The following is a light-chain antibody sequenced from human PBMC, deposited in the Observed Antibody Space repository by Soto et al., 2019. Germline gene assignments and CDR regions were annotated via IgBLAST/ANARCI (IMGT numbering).Light chain of an antibody. CDR1: STDADNYNY. J-gene: IGLJ2*01. CDR2: DVS. V-gene: IGLV2-8*01. CDR3: SSYGGSNTVV. Sequence: QSVLTQPASASGSPGQSVTISCTGTSTDADNYNYVSWYQQYPGKAPKLIIYDVSERPSGVPDRFSGSKSGNTASLTVSGLQAEDEATYHCSSYGGSNTVVFGGGTKLTVL.